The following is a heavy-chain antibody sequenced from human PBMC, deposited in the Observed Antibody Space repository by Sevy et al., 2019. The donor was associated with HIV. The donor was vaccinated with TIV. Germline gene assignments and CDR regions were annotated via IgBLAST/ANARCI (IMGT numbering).Heavy chain of an antibody. CDR1: GFTFSSYW. Sequence: GGSLRLSCASSGFTFSSYWMHWVRQAPGKGLVWVSLINNDGSSTTYADSVKGRFTISRDNAKNTLFLQMNSLRAEDTAVCYCATSIEGSVYRWGQGTLVTVSS. J-gene: IGHJ4*02. V-gene: IGHV3-74*01. CDR2: INNDGSST. CDR3: ATSIEGSVYR. D-gene: IGHD3-16*02.